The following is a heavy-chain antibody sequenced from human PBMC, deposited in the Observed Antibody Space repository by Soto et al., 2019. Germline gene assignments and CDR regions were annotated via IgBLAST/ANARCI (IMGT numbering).Heavy chain of an antibody. CDR1: GGTFSSYT. CDR3: ARELSDSGLFNWFDP. V-gene: IGHV1-69*08. Sequence: QVLLVQSGAEVKKPGSSVKVSCKASGGTFSSYTISWVRQAPGQGLEWMGRIIPILGIANYAQKFQGRVTITADKSTSTAYMELSSLRSEDTAVYYCARELSDSGLFNWFDPWGQGTLVTVSS. D-gene: IGHD6-19*01. J-gene: IGHJ5*02. CDR2: IIPILGIA.